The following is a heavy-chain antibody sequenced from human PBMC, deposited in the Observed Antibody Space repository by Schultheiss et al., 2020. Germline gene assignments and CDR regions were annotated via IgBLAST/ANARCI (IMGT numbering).Heavy chain of an antibody. J-gene: IGHJ5*02. Sequence: GGSLRLSCAASGFTFSSYAMSWVRQAPGKGLEWVSAISGSGGSTYYADSVKGRFTISRDNSKNTLYLQMNSLRAEDTAVYYCAKVAGVVVVVAAIPGDNWFDPWGQGTLVTVSS. CDR2: ISGSGGST. D-gene: IGHD2-15*01. CDR3: AKVAGVVVVVAAIPGDNWFDP. V-gene: IGHV3-23*01. CDR1: GFTFSSYA.